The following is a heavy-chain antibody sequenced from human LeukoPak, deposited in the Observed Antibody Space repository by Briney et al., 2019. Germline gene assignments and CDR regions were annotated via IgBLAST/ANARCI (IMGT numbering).Heavy chain of an antibody. J-gene: IGHJ4*02. D-gene: IGHD6-13*01. CDR3: ARDVGSSWYRGRGGVFDY. Sequence: ASVKVSCKASGYTFTSYGISWVRQAPGQGLEWMGWISAYNGNTNYAQKLQGRATMTTDTSTSTAYMELRSLRSDDTAVYYCARDVGSSWYRGRGGVFDYWGQGTLVTVSS. CDR1: GYTFTSYG. V-gene: IGHV1-18*04. CDR2: ISAYNGNT.